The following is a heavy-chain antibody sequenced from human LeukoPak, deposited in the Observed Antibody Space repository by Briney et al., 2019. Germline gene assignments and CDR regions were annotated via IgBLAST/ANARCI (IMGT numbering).Heavy chain of an antibody. CDR1: GGSISSYY. CDR2: IYTSGST. Sequence: KPSETLSLTCTVSGGSISSYYWSWIRQPAGKGLEWIGRIYTSGSTNYNPSLKSRVTISVDTSKNQFSLKLSSVTAADTAVYYCARVLVATGGSWFDPWGQGTLVTVSS. CDR3: ARVLVATGGSWFDP. J-gene: IGHJ5*02. V-gene: IGHV4-4*07. D-gene: IGHD5-12*01.